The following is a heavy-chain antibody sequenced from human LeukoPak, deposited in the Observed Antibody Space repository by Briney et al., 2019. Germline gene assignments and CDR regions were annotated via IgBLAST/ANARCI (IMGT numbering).Heavy chain of an antibody. CDR1: GGTFSSYA. Sequence: SVKVSCKASGGTFSSYAISWVRRAPGQGLEWMGRIIPIFGIADYAQKFQGRVTITADKSTSTAYMELSSLRSEDTAVYYCARGPGAAADNPWGQGTLVTVSS. D-gene: IGHD6-13*01. J-gene: IGHJ5*02. V-gene: IGHV1-69*04. CDR3: ARGPGAAADNP. CDR2: IIPIFGIA.